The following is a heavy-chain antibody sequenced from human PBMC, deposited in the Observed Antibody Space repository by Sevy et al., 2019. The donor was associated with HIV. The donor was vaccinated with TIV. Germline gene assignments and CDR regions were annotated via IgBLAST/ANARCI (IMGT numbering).Heavy chain of an antibody. CDR3: ARGYPPSGVCGMDV. J-gene: IGHJ6*01. V-gene: IGHV3-7*03. CDR1: GFTFSSYW. D-gene: IGHD2-8*01. CDR2: IKQAGGQK. Sequence: GGSLRLSCAASGFTFSSYWMTWVRQAPGKGLEWVANIKQAGGQKFYVDSVKGRFTISRDNAKNSLYLQMNSLRTEDTAVYSCARGYPPSGVCGMDVWGQGTTVTVSS.